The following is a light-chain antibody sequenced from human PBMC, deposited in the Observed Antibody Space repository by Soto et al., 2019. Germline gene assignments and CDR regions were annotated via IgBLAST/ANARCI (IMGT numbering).Light chain of an antibody. J-gene: IGKJ5*01. CDR1: QCVSVN. CDR2: DGS. Sequence: IVLTQSPGTLSVSPGEGATLSXRASQCVSVNLAWDQQKPGQAPRLLSYDGSNRATGIPARFSGSGSGADFTLTISSLEPEDFAVYYCQQRSDWPPITFGQGTRLEIK. V-gene: IGKV3-11*01. CDR3: QQRSDWPPIT.